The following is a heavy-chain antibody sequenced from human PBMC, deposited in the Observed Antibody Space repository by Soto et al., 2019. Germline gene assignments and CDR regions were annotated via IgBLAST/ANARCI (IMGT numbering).Heavy chain of an antibody. CDR1: GYTFTSYD. CDR2: MNPNSGNT. J-gene: IGHJ6*03. Sequence: ASVKVSCKASGYTFTSYDINWVRQATGQGLEWMGWMNPNSGNTGYAQKFQGRVTRTRNTSISTAYMELSSLRSEDTAVYYCARGRGGAGMVRGVNYYYYYMDVWGKGTTVTVSS. D-gene: IGHD3-10*01. V-gene: IGHV1-8*01. CDR3: ARGRGGAGMVRGVNYYYYYMDV.